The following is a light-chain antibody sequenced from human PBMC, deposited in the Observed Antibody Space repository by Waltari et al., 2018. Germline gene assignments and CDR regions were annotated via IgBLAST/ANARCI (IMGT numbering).Light chain of an antibody. CDR2: DAS. Sequence: EIVLTHSPATLSLSPGERATLSCRASQSVSSYLAWYQQKPGQAARLLIYDASNRATGIPARFSGSGSGTDFTLTISSLEPEDFAVYYCQQRSNWPPKYTFGQGTKLEIK. V-gene: IGKV3-11*01. J-gene: IGKJ2*01. CDR3: QQRSNWPPKYT. CDR1: QSVSSY.